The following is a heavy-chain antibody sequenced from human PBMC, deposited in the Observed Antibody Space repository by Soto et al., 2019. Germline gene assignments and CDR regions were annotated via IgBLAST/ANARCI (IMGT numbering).Heavy chain of an antibody. J-gene: IGHJ5*02. D-gene: IGHD3-3*01. V-gene: IGHV1-18*01. CDR3: ARAPRFLEWLVHDFDP. CDR1: GYTFTSYG. CDR2: ISAYNGNT. Sequence: QVQLVQSGAEVKKPGASVKVSCKASGYTFTSYGISWVRQAPGQGLEWMGWISAYNGNTNYAQKLQGRVTMTTDTSTSKAYMELRSLRSDDTAVYYCARAPRFLEWLVHDFDPWGQGTLVTVSS.